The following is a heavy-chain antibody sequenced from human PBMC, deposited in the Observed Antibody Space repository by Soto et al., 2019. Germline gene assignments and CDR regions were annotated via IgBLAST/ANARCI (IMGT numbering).Heavy chain of an antibody. CDR3: ARKGAWTTFDY. CDR2: IYYSGSA. Sequence: SETLSLTCTVSGGSFNSGGYYWNWIRQLPGKGLEWIGYIYYSGSAYYHPSLKSRVAISIDTSNNHFSLKLSSVTAADPAVYYCARKGAWTTFDYWGQGTLVTVSS. V-gene: IGHV4-31*03. CDR1: GGSFNSGGYY. J-gene: IGHJ4*02. D-gene: IGHD4-17*01.